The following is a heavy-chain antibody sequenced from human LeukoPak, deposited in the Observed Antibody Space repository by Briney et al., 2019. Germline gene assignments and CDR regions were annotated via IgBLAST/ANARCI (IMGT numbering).Heavy chain of an antibody. CDR2: INPNSGGT. Sequence: ASVKVSCKAPGYTFTGYYMHWVRQAPGQGLEWMGWINPNSGGTNYAQKFQGRVTMTRDTSISTAYMELSRLRSDDTAVYYCARDQVTAADLYYYYGMDVWGQGTTVTVSS. V-gene: IGHV1-2*02. J-gene: IGHJ6*02. D-gene: IGHD6-25*01. CDR1: GYTFTGYY. CDR3: ARDQVTAADLYYYYGMDV.